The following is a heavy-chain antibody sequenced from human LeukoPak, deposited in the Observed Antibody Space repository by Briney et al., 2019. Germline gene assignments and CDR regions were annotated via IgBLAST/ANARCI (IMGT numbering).Heavy chain of an antibody. J-gene: IGHJ1*01. Sequence: SVKVSCKASGGTFSGYAFSWVRQAPGQGLEWMGGIIPMFGRTNYAQTFQGKVTITADESTSTAYMELTSLRSDDTAVYYCARDQGLWFGELLPHGEYFQHWGQGTLVTVSS. CDR3: ARDQGLWFGELLPHGEYFQH. D-gene: IGHD3-10*01. V-gene: IGHV1-69*13. CDR2: IIPMFGRT. CDR1: GGTFSGYA.